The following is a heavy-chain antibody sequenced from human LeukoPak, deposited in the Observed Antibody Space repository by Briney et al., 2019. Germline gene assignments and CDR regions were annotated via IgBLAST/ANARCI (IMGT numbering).Heavy chain of an antibody. CDR3: ARDFRVYYYYYMDV. Sequence: GASVKVSCKASGYTFTGYYMHWVRQAPGQGLEWMGWINPNSGGTNYAQKFQGRVTMTRDTSISTAYMELSRLRSDDTAVYYCARDFRVYYYYYMDVWGKGTTVTVSS. V-gene: IGHV1-2*02. CDR1: GYTFTGYY. CDR2: INPNSGGT. J-gene: IGHJ6*03.